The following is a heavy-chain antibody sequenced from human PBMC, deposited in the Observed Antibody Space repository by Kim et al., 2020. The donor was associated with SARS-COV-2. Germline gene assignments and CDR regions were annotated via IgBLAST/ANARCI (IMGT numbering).Heavy chain of an antibody. Sequence: SETLSLTCAVYGGSFSGYYWSWIRQPPGKGLEWIGEINHSGSTNYNPSLKSRVTISVDTSKNQFSLKLSSVTAADTAVYYCASGMLKWNYYGSGSYRNYYYGMDVWGQGTTVTVSS. V-gene: IGHV4-34*01. CDR3: ASGMLKWNYYGSGSYRNYYYGMDV. CDR1: GGSFSGYY. D-gene: IGHD3-10*01. J-gene: IGHJ6*02. CDR2: INHSGST.